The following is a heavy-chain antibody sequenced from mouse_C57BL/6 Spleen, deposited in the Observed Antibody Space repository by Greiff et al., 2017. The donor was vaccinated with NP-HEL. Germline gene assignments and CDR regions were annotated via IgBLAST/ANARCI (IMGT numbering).Heavy chain of an antibody. D-gene: IGHD2-1*01. CDR1: GFTFSSYA. CDR3: ARDLSYGNYLDY. Sequence: EVMLVESGGGLVKPGGSLKLSCAASGFTFSSYAMSWVRQTPEKRLEWVATISDGGSYTYYPDNVKGRFTISRDNAKNNLYLQMSHLKSEDTAMYYCARDLSYGNYLDYWGQSTTLTVSS. V-gene: IGHV5-4*01. CDR2: ISDGGSYT. J-gene: IGHJ2*01.